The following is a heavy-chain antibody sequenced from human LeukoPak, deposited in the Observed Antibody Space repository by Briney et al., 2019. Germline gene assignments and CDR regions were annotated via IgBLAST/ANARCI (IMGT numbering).Heavy chain of an antibody. Sequence: GASVKVSCKASGYSFTSYNINWVRQAPGQGLEWMGWMNSDRGNTGYAQKFQGRVTMTWSTSISTAYMELSGLRSEDTAVYYCSRGKCLIDYWGQGTLVTVSS. J-gene: IGHJ4*02. CDR1: GYSFTSYN. CDR2: MNSDRGNT. CDR3: SRGKCLIDY. D-gene: IGHD3-16*01. V-gene: IGHV1-8*01.